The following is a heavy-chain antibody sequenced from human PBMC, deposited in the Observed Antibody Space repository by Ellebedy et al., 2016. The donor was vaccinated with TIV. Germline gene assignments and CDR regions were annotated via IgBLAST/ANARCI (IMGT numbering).Heavy chain of an antibody. CDR2: IDWDDDK. CDR3: ARIMNRGSSWYRDYYYGMDV. CDR1: GFSLSTSGMC. D-gene: IGHD6-13*01. Sequence: SGPTLVXPTQTLTLTCTFSGFSLSTSGMCVSWIRQPPGKALEWLARIDWDDDKYYSTSLKTRLTISKDTSKNQVVLTMTNMDPVDTATYYCARIMNRGSSWYRDYYYGMDVWGQGTTVTVSS. V-gene: IGHV2-70*11. J-gene: IGHJ6*02.